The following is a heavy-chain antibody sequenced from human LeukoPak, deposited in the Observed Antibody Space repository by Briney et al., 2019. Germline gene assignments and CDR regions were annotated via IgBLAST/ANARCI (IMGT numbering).Heavy chain of an antibody. D-gene: IGHD6-19*01. J-gene: IGHJ4*02. CDR2: ISGSSGTR. V-gene: IGHV3-48*01. CDR3: ARAPYTSGWYRGDNDY. CDR1: GFTFSSYS. Sequence: GSLRLSCAASGFTFSSYSMNWVRQAPGKGLESVSYISGSSGTRYYADSVKGRFTISRDNAKNSLYLQMNSLRAEDTAVYYCARAPYTSGWYRGDNDYWGQGTLVTVSS.